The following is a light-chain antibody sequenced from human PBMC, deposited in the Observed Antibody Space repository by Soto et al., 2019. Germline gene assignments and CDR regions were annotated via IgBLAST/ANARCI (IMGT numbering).Light chain of an antibody. J-gene: IGKJ1*01. CDR1: QSVLYSSNNKNY. CDR2: WAS. V-gene: IGKV4-1*01. Sequence: DIVMTQSPDSLAVSLGERATIDCKSSQSVLYSSNNKNYLAWYQQTPGQPPKLLIYWASTRESGVPDRFSGSGSGTDFTLTISSLQAEDLAVYYCQQYYSTPQTFGQGTKVEIK. CDR3: QQYYSTPQT.